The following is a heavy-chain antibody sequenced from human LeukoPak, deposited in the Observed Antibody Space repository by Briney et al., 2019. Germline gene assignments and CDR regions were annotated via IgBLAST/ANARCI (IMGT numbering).Heavy chain of an antibody. V-gene: IGHV4-4*02. J-gene: IGHJ4*02. Sequence: SGTLSLTCAVSGDSISSNHWWSWVRQPPGKGLEWIGEIYHSGITNYNPSLKSRVTISVDKSKNQFSLKLNSVTAADTAVYYCAREAPLRITMIVVEYYFDYWGQGTLVTVSS. CDR1: GDSISSNHW. CDR3: AREAPLRITMIVVEYYFDY. CDR2: IYHSGIT. D-gene: IGHD3-22*01.